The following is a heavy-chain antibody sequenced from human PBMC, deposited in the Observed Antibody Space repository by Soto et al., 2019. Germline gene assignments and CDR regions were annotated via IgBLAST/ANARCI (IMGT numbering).Heavy chain of an antibody. Sequence: QITLKESGPTLVKPTQTLTLTCTFSGFSLYTSGLGVGWIRQPPGKALEWLALIYWDDDKRYSPSLRSRLTITKDTSKNQVVLTLTNVDPVDTATYYCALRLPNTAQVDYWGQGTLVTVS. CDR2: IYWDDDK. CDR1: GFSLYTSGLG. D-gene: IGHD5-18*01. CDR3: ALRLPNTAQVDY. V-gene: IGHV2-5*02. J-gene: IGHJ4*02.